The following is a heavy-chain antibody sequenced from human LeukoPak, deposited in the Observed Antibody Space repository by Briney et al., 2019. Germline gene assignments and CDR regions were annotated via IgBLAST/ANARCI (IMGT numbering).Heavy chain of an antibody. Sequence: SETLSLTCTVSGGSISSYYWSWIRQPAGKGLEWIGRIYTSGSTNYNPSLKSRVTISVDTSKNQFSLKLSSVTAADTAVYYCARGSGYYYGSGRNLNWFDPWGQGTLVTVSS. CDR2: IYTSGST. CDR1: GGSISSYY. J-gene: IGHJ5*02. CDR3: ARGSGYYYGSGRNLNWFDP. D-gene: IGHD3-10*01. V-gene: IGHV4-4*07.